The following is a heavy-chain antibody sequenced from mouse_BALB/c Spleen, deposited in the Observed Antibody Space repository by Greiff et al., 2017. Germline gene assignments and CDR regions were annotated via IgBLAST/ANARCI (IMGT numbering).Heavy chain of an antibody. D-gene: IGHD2-3*01. J-gene: IGHJ4*01. CDR2: IYPGDGDT. CDR1: GYTFTSYW. V-gene: IGHV1-87*01. Sequence: QVQLKESGAELARPGASVKLSCKASGYTFTSYWMQWVKQRPGQGLEWIGAIYPGDGDTRYTQKFKGKATLTADKSSSTAYMQLSSLASEDSAVYYCARCPDGSYAMDYWGQGTSVTVSS. CDR3: ARCPDGSYAMDY.